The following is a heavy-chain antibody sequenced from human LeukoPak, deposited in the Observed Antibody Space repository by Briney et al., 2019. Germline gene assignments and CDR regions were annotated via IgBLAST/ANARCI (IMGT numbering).Heavy chain of an antibody. CDR3: ARRRGYYYNNWFDP. CDR1: GYSISSGYY. Sequence: SSETLSLTCTVSGYSISSGYYWGWIRQPPGKGLEWIGEINHSGYTNYNPSLKSRVTISVDTSKNQFSLKLSSVTAADTAVYYCARRRGYYYNNWFDPWGQGTLVTVSS. J-gene: IGHJ5*02. D-gene: IGHD3-10*01. CDR2: INHSGYT. V-gene: IGHV4-38-2*02.